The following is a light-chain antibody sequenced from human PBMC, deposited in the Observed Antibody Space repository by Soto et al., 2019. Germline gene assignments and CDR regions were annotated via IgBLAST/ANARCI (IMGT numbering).Light chain of an antibody. V-gene: IGKV1D-12*01. J-gene: IGKJ1*01. CDR2: SAS. CDR3: QQAHSFPWT. Sequence: DIQMTQSPYSVSASVGDRVTITCRASHGISNWLAWYQQKSGKAPKLLIYSASSLQSGVPSRFSGSGFGTDFTLTISSLQPEAFAVYYCQQAHSFPWTFGQGTKVEIK. CDR1: HGISNW.